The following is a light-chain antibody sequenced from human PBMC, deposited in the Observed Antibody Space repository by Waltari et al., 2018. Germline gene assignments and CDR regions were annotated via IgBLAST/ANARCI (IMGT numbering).Light chain of an antibody. CDR3: MQGTHWPPIT. CDR2: KVS. J-gene: IGKJ5*01. Sequence: DVVMTQSPLSLPVTLGQPASISCRSSQSLVHSDGNTYLNWFQQRPGQSPRRLIYKVSNRDAGVPARFSGSGSGTAFTLKISRVEAEDVGVYYGMQGTHWPPITFGQGTRLEIK. CDR1: QSLVHSDGNTY. V-gene: IGKV2-30*02.